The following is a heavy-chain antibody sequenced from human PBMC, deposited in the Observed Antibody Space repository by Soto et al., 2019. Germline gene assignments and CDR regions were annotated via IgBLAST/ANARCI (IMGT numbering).Heavy chain of an antibody. D-gene: IGHD3-22*01. V-gene: IGHV4-39*01. J-gene: IGHJ5*02. CDR2: IYYSGST. Sequence: SETLSLTCTVSGGSISSSSYYWGWIRQPPGKGLEWIGSIYYSGSTYYNPSLKSRVTISVDTSKNQFSLKLSSVTAADTAVYYCARHWGLYDSSGYRSGWFDPWGQGTLVTVSS. CDR3: ARHWGLYDSSGYRSGWFDP. CDR1: GGSISSSSYY.